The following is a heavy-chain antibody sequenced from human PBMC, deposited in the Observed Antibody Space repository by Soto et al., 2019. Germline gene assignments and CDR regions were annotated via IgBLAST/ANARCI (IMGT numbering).Heavy chain of an antibody. CDR1: GGSFSGYY. J-gene: IGHJ4*02. Sequence: SETLSLTCAVYGGSFSGYYWSWIRQPPGKGLELIGEINHSGSTNYNPSLKSRVTIAVDTAKNQFSLKLSSVTAADTAVYYCARGGWYPYYWGQGTLVTVSS. CDR3: ARGGWYPYY. V-gene: IGHV4-34*01. D-gene: IGHD6-19*01. CDR2: INHSGST.